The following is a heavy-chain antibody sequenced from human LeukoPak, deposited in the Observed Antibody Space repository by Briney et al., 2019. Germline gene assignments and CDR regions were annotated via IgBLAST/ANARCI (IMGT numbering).Heavy chain of an antibody. CDR1: GFNVSSNY. J-gene: IGHJ4*02. V-gene: IGHV3-53*01. Sequence: PGGSLRLSCAASGFNVSSNYMSWVRQAPGKGLEWVSVIYRGGSTYYADSVKGRFTISRDNSKNTLYLQMNSLRVEDTAVYYCARDSSGWPVYFDYWGQGTLVTVSS. CDR3: ARDSSGWPVYFDY. CDR2: IYRGGST. D-gene: IGHD6-19*01.